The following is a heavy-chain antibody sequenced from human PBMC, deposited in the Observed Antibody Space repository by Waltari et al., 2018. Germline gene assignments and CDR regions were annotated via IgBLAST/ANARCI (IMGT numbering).Heavy chain of an antibody. V-gene: IGHV3-74*01. CDR3: TRGVAEGFDP. CDR1: CIRFSRYW. J-gene: IGHJ5*02. CDR2: INTDGSIT. Sequence: EVQLVESGGDLVQPGGSLSLPCAASCIRFSRYWTHWVRQAPGTGLVWGSRINTDGSITIYADSVRGRFTISRDNAKNTLYLQMNSLRVDDSAVYYCTRGVAEGFDPWGQGTLVTVSS. D-gene: IGHD2-15*01.